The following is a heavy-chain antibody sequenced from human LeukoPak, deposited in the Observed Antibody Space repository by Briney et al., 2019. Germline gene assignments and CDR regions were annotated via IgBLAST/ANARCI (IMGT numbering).Heavy chain of an antibody. J-gene: IGHJ5*02. D-gene: IGHD4-23*01. CDR1: GFTFSSYS. Sequence: GGSLRLSCAASGFTFSSYSMNWVRQAPGKGLEWVSSISSSSSYIYYADSVKGRFTISRDNAKNSLYLQMNSLRAEDTAVYYRARDQRWRIYGGKQNNWFDPWGQGTLVTVSS. V-gene: IGHV3-21*01. CDR3: ARDQRWRIYGGKQNNWFDP. CDR2: ISSSSSYI.